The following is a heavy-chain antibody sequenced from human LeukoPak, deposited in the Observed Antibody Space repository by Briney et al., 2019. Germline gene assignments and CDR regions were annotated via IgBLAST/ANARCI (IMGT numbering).Heavy chain of an antibody. CDR3: ARRSGWSPFDY. CDR2: IYYSGST. J-gene: IGHJ4*02. V-gene: IGHV4-39*06. D-gene: IGHD6-19*01. CDR1: GGSISSSSYY. Sequence: SETLSLTCTVSGGSISSSSYYWGWIRQPPGKGLEWIGSIYYSGSTYYNPSLKSRVTISVDTSKNQFALKLSSVTAADTAVYYCARRSGWSPFDYWGQGTLVTISS.